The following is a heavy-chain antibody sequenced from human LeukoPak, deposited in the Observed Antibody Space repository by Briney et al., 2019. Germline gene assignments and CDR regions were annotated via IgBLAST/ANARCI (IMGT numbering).Heavy chain of an antibody. CDR3: ARARSSWCFMDY. CDR1: GGSTETYY. V-gene: IGHV4-59*08. D-gene: IGHD6-13*01. J-gene: IGHJ4*02. Sequence: PSETLSLTCTVSGGSTETYYWSWIRQPPGKGLEWIGYIYYTGGTNYNPSLKSRVTISVDTSKSQFSLRLGSVTAADTAVYYCARARSSWCFMDYWGQGTLVTVSS. CDR2: IYYTGGT.